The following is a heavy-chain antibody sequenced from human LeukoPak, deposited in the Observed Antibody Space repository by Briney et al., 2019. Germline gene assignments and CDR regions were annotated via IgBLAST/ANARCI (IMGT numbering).Heavy chain of an antibody. CDR1: GFTFSSYAM. J-gene: IGHJ4*02. CDR2: IYQSGST. CDR3: ASIATVVDY. V-gene: IGHV4-4*02. D-gene: IGHD4-23*01. Sequence: PGGSLRLSCAASGFTFSSYAMSWVRQPPGKGLEWIGDIYQSGSTKYNPSLKSRVTISVDKSKNQFSLKLNSVTAADTAVYYCASIATVVDYWGQGTLVTVSS.